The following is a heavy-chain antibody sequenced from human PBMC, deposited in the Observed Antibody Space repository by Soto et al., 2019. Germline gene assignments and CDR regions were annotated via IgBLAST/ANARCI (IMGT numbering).Heavy chain of an antibody. CDR1: GQSFSGHS. J-gene: IGHJ4*02. CDR3: TRGSGIVALPGELEDVKYDY. D-gene: IGHD1-1*01. CDR2: INESGST. Sequence: QVQLQQWGAGLVKPSETLSLSCAVYGQSFSGHSWAWIRQPPGKGLEWIGEINESGSTYYNPSLKSRFTISTDTSKNQFSLKLSSVSAADTAAHFCTRGSGIVALPGELEDVKYDYWGQGTLVNVSS. V-gene: IGHV4-34*01.